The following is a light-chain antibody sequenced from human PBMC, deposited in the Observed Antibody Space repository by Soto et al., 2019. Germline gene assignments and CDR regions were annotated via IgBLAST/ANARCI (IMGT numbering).Light chain of an antibody. CDR3: TSFTSRTTVI. J-gene: IGLJ2*01. CDR1: SSDVGAYNY. V-gene: IGLV2-14*03. Sequence: QSALTQHASVSGSPGQSITISCTGTSSDVGAYNYVSWYQQYPGKAPKLIIFDVGDRPSGVSDRFSGSKSGNTASLTISGLQTEDEADYFCTSFTSRTTVIFGGGTKLTVL. CDR2: DVG.